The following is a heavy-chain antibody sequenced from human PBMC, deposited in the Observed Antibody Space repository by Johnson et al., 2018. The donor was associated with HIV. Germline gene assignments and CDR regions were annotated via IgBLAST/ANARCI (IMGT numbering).Heavy chain of an antibody. Sequence: VQLVESGGGLVQPGRSLRLSCAASGFTFDDYAMNWVRQAPGKGLEWVSGINWNSATKDYADSVKGRFTISRDNAKNSLYLQMNNLRAEDTAVYYCARDPSRSPGAFDIWGQGTMVTVSS. V-gene: IGHV3-9*01. J-gene: IGHJ3*02. CDR1: GFTFDDYA. CDR3: ARDPSRSPGAFDI. CDR2: INWNSATK.